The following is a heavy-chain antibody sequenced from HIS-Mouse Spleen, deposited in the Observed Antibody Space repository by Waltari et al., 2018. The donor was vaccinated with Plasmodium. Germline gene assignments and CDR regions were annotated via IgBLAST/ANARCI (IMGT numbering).Heavy chain of an antibody. V-gene: IGHV1-2*02. Sequence: QVQLVQSGAEVKKPGASVKVSCKASGYTFTGYYMHWVRQAPGQGIELMGWTNPKSGGKNYGKKFQGRVTMTRDTAISTAYMELSRLRSDDTAVYYCARVLGYKAAAGTFVEYFQHWGQGTLVTVSS. CDR1: GYTFTGYY. D-gene: IGHD6-13*01. CDR3: ARVLGYKAAAGTFVEYFQH. CDR2: TNPKSGGK. J-gene: IGHJ1*01.